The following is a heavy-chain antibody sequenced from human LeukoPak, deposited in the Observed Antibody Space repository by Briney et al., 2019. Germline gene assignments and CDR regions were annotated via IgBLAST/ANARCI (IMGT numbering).Heavy chain of an antibody. V-gene: IGHV4-59*01. CDR2: IYYSGST. J-gene: IGHJ4*02. CDR1: GGSISSYY. D-gene: IGHD3-10*01. Sequence: SETLSLTCTVSGGSISSYYWSWIRQPPGKGQEWIGYIYYSGSTNYNPSLKSRVTISVDTSKNQFSLKLSSVTAADTAVYYCARGSNYYGSGSLDYWGQGTLVTVSS. CDR3: ARGSNYYGSGSLDY.